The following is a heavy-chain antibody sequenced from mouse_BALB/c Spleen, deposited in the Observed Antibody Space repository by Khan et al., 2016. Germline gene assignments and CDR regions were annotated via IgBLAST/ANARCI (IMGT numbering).Heavy chain of an antibody. Sequence: EVKLLESGGGLVQPGGSLKLSCAASGFGFSRYWMSWVRQAPGKGLEWIGEMNPDSSTINYTPSPKDKFIISRDNAKNPLYLQMSKVRSEDTALYYHASTCRYCEVWGAGTKVTGSS. CDR1: GFGFSRYW. CDR3: ASTCRYCEV. V-gene: IGHV4-1*02. CDR2: MNPDSSTI. J-gene: IGHJ1*01.